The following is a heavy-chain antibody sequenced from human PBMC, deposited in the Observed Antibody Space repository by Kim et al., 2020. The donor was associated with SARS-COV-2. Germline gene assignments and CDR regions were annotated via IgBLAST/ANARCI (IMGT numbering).Heavy chain of an antibody. V-gene: IGHV3-11*01. CDR1: GFTFSDYY. D-gene: IGHD3-9*01. J-gene: IGHJ3*02. Sequence: GGSLRLSCAASGFTFSDYYMSWIRQAPGKGLEWVSYISSSGSTIYYADSVKGRFTISRDNAKNSLYLQMNSLRAEDTAVYYCARHGNDILTGYYPRPQDDDAFDIWGQGTMVTVSS. CDR2: ISSSGSTI. CDR3: ARHGNDILTGYYPRPQDDDAFDI.